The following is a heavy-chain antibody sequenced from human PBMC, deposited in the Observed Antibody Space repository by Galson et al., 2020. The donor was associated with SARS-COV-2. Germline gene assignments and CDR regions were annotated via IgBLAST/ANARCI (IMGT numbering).Heavy chain of an antibody. CDR3: ARGDFVAPHDY. CDR1: GYSFTSYD. Sequence: ASVKVSCKASGYSFTSYDINWVRQATGQGLEWMGWMNPNNGNAGYAQKFQGRVTMTRDTSISTAYMELGSLTSDDTAVYYCARGDFVAPHDYWGQGTLVTVSS. D-gene: IGHD6-6*01. CDR2: MNPNNGNA. V-gene: IGHV1-8*01. J-gene: IGHJ4*02.